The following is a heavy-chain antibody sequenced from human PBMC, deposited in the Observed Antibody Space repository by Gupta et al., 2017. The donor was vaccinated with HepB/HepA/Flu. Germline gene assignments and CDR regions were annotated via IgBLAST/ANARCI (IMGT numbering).Heavy chain of an antibody. V-gene: IGHV3-48*02. CDR2: ISDSGRAT. Sequence: EVQLVESGGGLVQPGGSLRLSCAASGFTFSSYNMNWVRQSPGKGLEWVSYISDSGRATYYADSVKGRFAISRDNAKNTLFLQMNSLRDEDTAVYYCAREYFDSSNDYWGQGALVTVSS. D-gene: IGHD3-9*01. CDR1: GFTFSSYN. J-gene: IGHJ4*02. CDR3: AREYFDSSNDY.